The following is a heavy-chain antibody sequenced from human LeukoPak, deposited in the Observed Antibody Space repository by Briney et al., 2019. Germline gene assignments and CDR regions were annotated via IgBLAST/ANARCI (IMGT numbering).Heavy chain of an antibody. Sequence: SETLSLTCTVSGGSIRSYYWSWIRQPPGKGLEWIGSIFYSGSTYHNPSLKSRVTISVDTSKNQFSLKLSSVTAADTAVYYCAAHYDGKPYFDYWGQGTLVTVSS. D-gene: IGHD3-22*01. CDR2: IFYSGST. CDR1: GGSIRSYY. J-gene: IGHJ4*02. V-gene: IGHV4-59*05. CDR3: AAHYDGKPYFDY.